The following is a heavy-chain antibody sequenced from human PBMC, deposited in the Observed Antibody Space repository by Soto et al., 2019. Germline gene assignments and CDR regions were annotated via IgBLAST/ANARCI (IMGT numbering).Heavy chain of an antibody. CDR2: IYHSGST. Sequence: PSETLSLTCAVSGGSISSGGYSWSWIRQPPGKGLEWIGYIYHSGSTYYNPSLKSRVTISVDRSKNQFSLKLSSVTAADTAVYYCARGDYGDDACSFDIWGQGTIVTVPS. CDR1: GGSISSGGYS. CDR3: ARGDYGDDACSFDI. J-gene: IGHJ3*02. D-gene: IGHD4-17*01. V-gene: IGHV4-30-2*01.